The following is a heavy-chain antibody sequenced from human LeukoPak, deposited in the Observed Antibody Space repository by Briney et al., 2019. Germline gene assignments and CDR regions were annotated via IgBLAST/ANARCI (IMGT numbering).Heavy chain of an antibody. D-gene: IGHD3-10*01. CDR2: IRYDGSNK. J-gene: IGHJ6*03. Sequence: PGGSLRLSCAASGFSFSSYGMHWVRQAPGKGLEWVAFIRYDGSNKYCADSVKGRFTISRDNSKNTLYLQMNSLRAEDTAVYYCAKGYGSGSYMDVWGKGTTVTISS. CDR3: AKGYGSGSYMDV. CDR1: GFSFSSYG. V-gene: IGHV3-30*02.